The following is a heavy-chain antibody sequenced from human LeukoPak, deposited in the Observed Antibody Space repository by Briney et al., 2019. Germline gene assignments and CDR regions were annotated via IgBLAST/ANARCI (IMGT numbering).Heavy chain of an antibody. J-gene: IGHJ4*02. D-gene: IGHD6-6*01. Sequence: GGSLRLSCAASGFTFSSYAMSWVRQAPGKGLEWVSAISGSGGSTYYADSVKGRFTISRDNAKNSLYLQMNSLRAEDTALYYCAKDSGSDYFDYWGQGTLVTVSS. CDR3: AKDSGSDYFDY. CDR1: GFTFSSYA. CDR2: ISGSGGST. V-gene: IGHV3-23*01.